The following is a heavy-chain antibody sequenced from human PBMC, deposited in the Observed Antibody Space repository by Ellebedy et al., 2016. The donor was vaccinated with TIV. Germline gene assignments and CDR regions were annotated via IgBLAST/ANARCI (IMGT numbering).Heavy chain of an antibody. Sequence: GESLKISCTASGFTFSSYIMNWVRQAPGKGLEWISSITKSGDYMYYADSVKGRFTISRDNARNSLDLQMNSLRADDTAVYYCARYAVGAYYFDYWGQGTLVTVSS. D-gene: IGHD2-8*01. CDR2: ITKSGDYM. J-gene: IGHJ4*02. CDR3: ARYAVGAYYFDY. V-gene: IGHV3-21*01. CDR1: GFTFSSYI.